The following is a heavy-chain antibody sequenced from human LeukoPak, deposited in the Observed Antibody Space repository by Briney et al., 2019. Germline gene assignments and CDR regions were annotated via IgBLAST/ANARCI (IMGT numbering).Heavy chain of an antibody. CDR1: GFTFSSYS. CDR3: ARDQQFYSSSGFDY. D-gene: IGHD6-6*01. V-gene: IGHV3-21*01. Sequence: GGSLRLSCAASGFTFSSYSMNWVRQAPGKGLEWVSSISSSGSYIYYADSVKGRFTISRHNAKNSLYLQMNSLRAEDTAVYYCARDQQFYSSSGFDYWGQGTLVTVSS. J-gene: IGHJ4*02. CDR2: ISSSGSYI.